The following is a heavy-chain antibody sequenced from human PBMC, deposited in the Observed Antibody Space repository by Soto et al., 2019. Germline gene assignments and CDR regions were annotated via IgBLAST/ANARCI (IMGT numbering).Heavy chain of an antibody. CDR1: GGSISSGGYS. J-gene: IGHJ5*02. D-gene: IGHD2-2*01. CDR3: ASFISTRGEGWFDP. Sequence: PSETLSLTCAVSGGSISSGGYSWSWIRQPPGKGLEWIGYIYHSGSTYYNPSLKSRVTISVDRSKNQFSLKLSSVTAADTAVYYCASFISTRGEGWFDPWGQGTLVTVSS. V-gene: IGHV4-30-2*01. CDR2: IYHSGST.